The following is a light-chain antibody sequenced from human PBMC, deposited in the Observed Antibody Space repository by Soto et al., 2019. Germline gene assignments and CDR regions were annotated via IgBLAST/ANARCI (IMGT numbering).Light chain of an antibody. CDR2: AAS. CDR3: QQYGSSAPMYT. Sequence: EIVLTQSPGTLSLSPGERATLSCRASQGVSSTYLAWYQQKPGQAPRLLIYAASNRATGIPDRFSGSGSGTDFSLTISILEPEDFAVYYCQQYGSSAPMYTFGQGTKLEI. V-gene: IGKV3-20*01. CDR1: QGVSSTY. J-gene: IGKJ2*01.